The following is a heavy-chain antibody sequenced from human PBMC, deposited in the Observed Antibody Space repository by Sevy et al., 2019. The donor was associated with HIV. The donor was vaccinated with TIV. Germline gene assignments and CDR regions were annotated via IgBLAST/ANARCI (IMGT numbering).Heavy chain of an antibody. Sequence: SETLSLTCTVSGGSTSLYYWSWIRQPPGKGLEWIGYIYFTGSTDYNPSLKSRVTISLDTSKNQFSLKLTSVTAADTAVYYCARAPLIALDRWGATSVFDSWGQGTPVTVSS. CDR1: GGSTSLYY. J-gene: IGHJ4*02. CDR3: ARAPLIALDRWGATSVFDS. V-gene: IGHV4-59*13. D-gene: IGHD1-26*01. CDR2: IYFTGST.